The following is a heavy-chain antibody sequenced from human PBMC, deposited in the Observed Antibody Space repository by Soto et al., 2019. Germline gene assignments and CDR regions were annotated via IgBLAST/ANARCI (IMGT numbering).Heavy chain of an antibody. Sequence: SVKVSCKASGGTFSSYAISWVRQAPGQGLEWMGGIIPIFGTANYAQKFQGRVTITADESTSTAYMELSSLRSEDTAVYYCARPKLDYYDSSGGFDYWGQGTLVTVSS. J-gene: IGHJ4*02. CDR3: ARPKLDYYDSSGGFDY. V-gene: IGHV1-69*13. D-gene: IGHD3-22*01. CDR1: GGTFSSYA. CDR2: IIPIFGTA.